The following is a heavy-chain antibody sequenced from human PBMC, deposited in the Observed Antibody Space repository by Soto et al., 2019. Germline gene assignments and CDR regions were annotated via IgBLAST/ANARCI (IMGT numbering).Heavy chain of an antibody. Sequence: EVQVLESGGGLVQPGGSLRLSCAASGFTFSSYAMSWVRQAPGKGLEWVSAISGSGANTYYADSVKGRFTISRDNSKNIVELQRNSLRVADTAVYHCAKDENAAATAPFDYWGQGTLVTVSS. CDR3: AKDENAAATAPFDY. CDR1: GFTFSSYA. D-gene: IGHD6-13*01. CDR2: ISGSGANT. J-gene: IGHJ4*02. V-gene: IGHV3-23*01.